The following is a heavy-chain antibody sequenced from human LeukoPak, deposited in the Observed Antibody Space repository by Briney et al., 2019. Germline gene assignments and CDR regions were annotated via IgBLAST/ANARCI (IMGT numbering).Heavy chain of an antibody. CDR1: GGSISSSGYY. CDR2: IYYSGST. V-gene: IGHV4-39*07. Sequence: SETLSLTCTVSGGSISSSGYYWGWIRQPPGKGLEWIGSIYYSGSTYYNPSLKSRVTISVDTSKNQFSLKLSSVTAADTAVYYCARDWGYGSSWNYYYYYMDVWGKGTTVTVSS. J-gene: IGHJ6*03. D-gene: IGHD6-13*01. CDR3: ARDWGYGSSWNYYYYYMDV.